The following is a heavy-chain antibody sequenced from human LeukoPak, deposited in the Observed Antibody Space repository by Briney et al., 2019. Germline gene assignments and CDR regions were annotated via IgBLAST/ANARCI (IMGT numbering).Heavy chain of an antibody. J-gene: IGHJ6*03. CDR1: GGSISSGSYY. Sequence: SETLSLTCTVSGGSISSGSYYWSWIRQPAGKGLEWIGYIYYSGSTNYNPSLKSRVTISVDTSKNQFSLKLSSVTAADTAVYYCARGTGYYYMDVWGKGTTVTVSS. CDR3: ARGTGYYYMDV. V-gene: IGHV4-61*10. CDR2: IYYSGST. D-gene: IGHD3/OR15-3a*01.